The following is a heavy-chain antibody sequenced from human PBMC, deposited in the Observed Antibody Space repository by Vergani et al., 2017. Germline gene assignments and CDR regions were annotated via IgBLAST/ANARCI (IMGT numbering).Heavy chain of an antibody. Sequence: QVQLVQSGADVKKPGSSVTVSCKASGGTFSTHAINWVRKAPRQGLEWMGGIIPIFDTANYAQKFQGRVTITADASTSTAYMELSSLKSDDTAVYYCARGGSSGWPPNYFDYWGQGTLVTVSS. V-gene: IGHV1-69*01. CDR1: GGTFSTHA. CDR3: ARGGSSGWPPNYFDY. CDR2: IIPIFDTA. J-gene: IGHJ4*02. D-gene: IGHD6-19*01.